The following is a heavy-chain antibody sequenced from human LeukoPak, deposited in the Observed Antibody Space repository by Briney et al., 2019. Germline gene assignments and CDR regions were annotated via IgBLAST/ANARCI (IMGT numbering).Heavy chain of an antibody. D-gene: IGHD3-22*01. J-gene: IGHJ5*02. CDR2: ISTRSGTYT. V-gene: IGHV3-21*01. Sequence: GGSLRLSCAASGRTFSSYSFHWVRQAPGKGLQWVSSISTRSGTYTYYADSVKGRFINSRDNAKNSLYLQMNSLRSDETALYYCASSGAISMTGNNWFDPWGQGTLVTVS. CDR1: GRTFSSYS. CDR3: ASSGAISMTGNNWFDP.